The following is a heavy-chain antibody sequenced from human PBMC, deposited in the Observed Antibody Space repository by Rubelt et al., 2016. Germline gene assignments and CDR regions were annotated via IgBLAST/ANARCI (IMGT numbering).Heavy chain of an antibody. J-gene: IGHJ6*03. V-gene: IGHV1-69*04. D-gene: IGHD2-15*01. CDR2: IIPILGIA. CDR3: ARDRALVVVAATLPHYYYYMDV. CDR1: GGTFSSYA. Sequence: GGTFSSYAISWVRQAPGQGLEWMGRIIPILGIANYAQKFQGRVTITADKSTSTAYMELSSLRSEDTAVYYCARDRALVVVAATLPHYYYYMDVWGKGTTVTVSS.